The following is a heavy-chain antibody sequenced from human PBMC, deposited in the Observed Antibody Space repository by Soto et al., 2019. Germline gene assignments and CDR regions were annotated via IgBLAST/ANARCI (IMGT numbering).Heavy chain of an antibody. CDR2: IYYSGST. Sequence: PSETLSLTCTVSGGYISSYYWSWIRQPPGKGLEWIGYIYYSGSTNYNPSLKSRVTLSADTSKKQSYLKLSSVTAADTAVCYCARRETTTFTFDIWGQGTMVTVSS. V-gene: IGHV4-59*08. CDR3: ARRETTTFTFDI. D-gene: IGHD1-7*01. J-gene: IGHJ3*02. CDR1: GGYISSYY.